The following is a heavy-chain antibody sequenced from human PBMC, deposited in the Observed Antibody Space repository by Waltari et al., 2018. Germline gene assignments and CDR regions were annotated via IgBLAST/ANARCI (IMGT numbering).Heavy chain of an antibody. CDR1: GYTLTELS. CDR3: ATDSPIFGVVIRYYYGMDV. CDR2: FDPEDGET. D-gene: IGHD3-3*01. Sequence: QVQLVQSGAEVKKPGASVKVSCKVSGYTLTELSMHWVRQAPGKGLEWMGGFDPEDGETIYAQKVQGRVTMTEETSTDTAYMELSSLRSEDTAVYYCATDSPIFGVVIRYYYGMDVWGQGTTVTVSS. J-gene: IGHJ6*02. V-gene: IGHV1-24*01.